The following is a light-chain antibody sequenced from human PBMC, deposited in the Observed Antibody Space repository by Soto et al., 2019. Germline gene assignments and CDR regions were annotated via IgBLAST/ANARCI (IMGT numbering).Light chain of an antibody. CDR2: EVN. CDR1: NSDIGNYNF. V-gene: IGLV2-8*01. Sequence: QSVLTQPPSASGPPGQSVAISCTGTNSDIGNYNFVSWYQQHPGKAPKLMIYEVNKRPSGVPDRFSGSKSGNTASLTVSGLQPEDEADYYCSSYAGSNNLLFGGGTKVTVL. J-gene: IGLJ2*01. CDR3: SSYAGSNNLL.